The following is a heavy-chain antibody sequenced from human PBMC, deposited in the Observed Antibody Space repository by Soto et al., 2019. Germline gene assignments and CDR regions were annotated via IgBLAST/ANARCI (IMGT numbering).Heavy chain of an antibody. D-gene: IGHD6-19*01. J-gene: IGHJ4*02. CDR1: GYNFNTYA. V-gene: IGHV1-3*01. CDR3: ARDRYISGYYYFDY. Sequence: QVQLVQSGAEVKKPGASVKVSCKAYGYNFNTYAMHWVRQAPGQRLEWMGWINPGNGNTKYSPKFQGRVTLTRDTSASTAYMELSSLRSEDTAVYYCARDRYISGYYYFDYWGQGTLVTVSS. CDR2: INPGNGNT.